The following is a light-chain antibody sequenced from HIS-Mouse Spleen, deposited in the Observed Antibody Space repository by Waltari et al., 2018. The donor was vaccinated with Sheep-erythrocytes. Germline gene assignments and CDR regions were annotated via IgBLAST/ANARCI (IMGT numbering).Light chain of an antibody. CDR1: STDVRGYNY. Sequence: QSALTQPRSVSGSPGQSVPISCTGTSTDVRGYNYVSWYQPHPGKAPKLMIYDVSKRPSGVPDRFSGSKSGNTASLTISGLQAEDEADYYCCSYAGSYNHVFATGTKVTVL. J-gene: IGLJ1*01. CDR2: DVS. CDR3: CSYAGSYNHV. V-gene: IGLV2-11*01.